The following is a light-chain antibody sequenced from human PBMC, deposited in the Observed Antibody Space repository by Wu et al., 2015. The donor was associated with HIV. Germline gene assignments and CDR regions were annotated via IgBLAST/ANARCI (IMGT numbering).Light chain of an antibody. J-gene: IGKJ3*01. Sequence: DIQMTQSPSSLSASVGDRVTITCRASQSISSHLNWYQQKPGKAPKFLIYAASNLQSGVPSRFSGSGSGTDFTLTISSLQPEDFATYYCQQSYSAPPFTFGPGPKWKSN. CDR2: AAS. V-gene: IGKV1-39*01. CDR3: QQSYSAPPFT. CDR1: QSISSH.